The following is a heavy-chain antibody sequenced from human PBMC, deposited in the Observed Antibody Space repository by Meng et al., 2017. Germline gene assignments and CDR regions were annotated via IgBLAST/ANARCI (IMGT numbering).Heavy chain of an antibody. D-gene: IGHD1-1*01. CDR2: ISGDGSIT. CDR3: LDEAPRSDY. Sequence: VQLVESGGGLVKPGGSLRLSGAVSGFTFNNYWMHWVRQVPGKGLVWVSRISGDGSITNYADSVKGRFTISRDNAKNTLYLQMNSLRPEDTAVYYCLDEAPRSDYWGQGSLVTVSS. J-gene: IGHJ4*02. V-gene: IGHV3-74*01. CDR1: GFTFNNYW.